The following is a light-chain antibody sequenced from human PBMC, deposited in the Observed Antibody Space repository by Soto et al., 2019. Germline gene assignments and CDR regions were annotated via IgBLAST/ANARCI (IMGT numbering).Light chain of an antibody. CDR3: MQVLQSPIT. CDR1: QSVLCNSNNKNY. J-gene: IGKJ5*01. V-gene: IGKV4-1*01. CDR2: WAS. Sequence: IVASQSPDSLVASLGESASPNCKSSQSVLCNSNNKNYLSWHQQRPGQPPKLLIYWASTRESVVPDRFSGSGSGTDFTLKISIVEAEDVGVYCCMQVLQSPITFGQGTRLEIK.